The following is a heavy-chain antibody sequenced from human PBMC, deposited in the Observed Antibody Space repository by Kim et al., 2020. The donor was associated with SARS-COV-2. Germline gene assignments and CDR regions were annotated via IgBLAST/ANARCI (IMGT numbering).Heavy chain of an antibody. CDR2: INHSGSA. J-gene: IGHJ6*02. V-gene: IGHV4-34*01. Sequence: SETLSLTCAVYGGSFSGYYWTWIRQPPGKGLEWIGEINHSGSANYNPSFKSRVTLSLDTSKNQFSLKLSSVTAADTAVYYCARGLSSIAMMVVIFTGGIYGMDVWGQGTTVTVSS. D-gene: IGHD3-22*01. CDR3: ARGLSSIAMMVVIFTGGIYGMDV. CDR1: GGSFSGYY.